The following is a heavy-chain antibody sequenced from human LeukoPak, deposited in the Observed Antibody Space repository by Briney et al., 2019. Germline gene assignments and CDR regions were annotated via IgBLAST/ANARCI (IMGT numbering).Heavy chain of an antibody. J-gene: IGHJ4*02. V-gene: IGHV4-30-2*01. CDR2: IYHSGST. CDR3: ARGGNYYGSGSYYPPFDY. Sequence: PSETLSLTCAVSGGSISSGGYSWSWIRQPPGKGLEWIGYIYHSGSTYYNPSLKSRVTISVDRSKNQFSLKLSSVTAADMAVYYCARGGNYYGSGSYYPPFDYWGQGTLVTVSS. CDR1: GGSISSGGYS. D-gene: IGHD3-10*01.